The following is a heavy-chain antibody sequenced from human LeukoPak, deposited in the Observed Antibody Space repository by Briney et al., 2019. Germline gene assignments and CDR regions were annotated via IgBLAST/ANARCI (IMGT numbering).Heavy chain of an antibody. V-gene: IGHV1-18*01. CDR2: ISAYNGNT. D-gene: IGHD6-19*01. CDR3: ARGPRGGYSSGWYYFDY. Sequence: ASVKVSCKASGYTFTSYGISWVRQAPGQGLEWMGWISAYNGNTNYAQKLQGRVTMTTDTSTSTAYMELRSLRSDDTAVYYCARGPRGGYSSGWYYFDYWGQGTLVTVS. CDR1: GYTFTSYG. J-gene: IGHJ4*02.